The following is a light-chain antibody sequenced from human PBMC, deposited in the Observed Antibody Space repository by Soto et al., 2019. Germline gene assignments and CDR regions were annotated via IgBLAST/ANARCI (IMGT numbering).Light chain of an antibody. Sequence: DIQMTQSPSSLSASVGARVSITCQASQAIRTALSWFQQKPGRAPKLLIYGASNLAAGVPSRFMGSGSGTDFTFTIISLQPEDIATYYCQLYDNLPPFTFGPGTTVDIK. CDR2: GAS. CDR1: QAIRTA. V-gene: IGKV1-33*01. J-gene: IGKJ3*01. CDR3: QLYDNLPPFT.